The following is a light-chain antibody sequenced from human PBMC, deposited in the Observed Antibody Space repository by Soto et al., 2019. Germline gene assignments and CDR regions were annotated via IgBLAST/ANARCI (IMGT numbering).Light chain of an antibody. CDR1: QSVSNN. Sequence: IVLTQSPGTLSLSPGERATLSCRASQSVSNNYLAWYQQKPGQAPRLLIYGASTRATGIPARFSGSGSGTEFTLTISSLQSEDFAVYYCQQYNNWPAITFGQGTRLEIK. CDR2: GAS. V-gene: IGKV3D-15*01. J-gene: IGKJ5*01. CDR3: QQYNNWPAIT.